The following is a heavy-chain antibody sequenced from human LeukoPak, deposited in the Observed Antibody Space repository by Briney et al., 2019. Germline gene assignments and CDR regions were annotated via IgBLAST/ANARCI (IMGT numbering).Heavy chain of an antibody. CDR2: ISGSGGST. V-gene: IGHV3-23*01. CDR1: GFTFSSYA. Sequence: RGSLRLSCAASGFTFSSYATSWVRQAPGKGLEWVSAISGSGGSTYYADSVKGRFTISRDNSKNTLYLQMNSLRAEDTAVYYCAKYKITTVLGGNWFDPWGQGTLVTVSS. D-gene: IGHD4/OR15-4a*01. CDR3: AKYKITTVLGGNWFDP. J-gene: IGHJ5*02.